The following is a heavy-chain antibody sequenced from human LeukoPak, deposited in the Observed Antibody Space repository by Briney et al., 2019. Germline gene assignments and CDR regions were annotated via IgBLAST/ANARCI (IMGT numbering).Heavy chain of an antibody. D-gene: IGHD3-16*01. J-gene: IGHJ3*02. CDR2: ISSRSSTI. CDR3: GASRQYVGAFDI. CDR1: GFTFSSYE. V-gene: IGHV3-48*03. Sequence: PGGSLRLSCAASGFTFSSYELYWVRQASGKGLEWISYISSRSSTIKYADSVRGRFTISRADARESLFLQMNSLRAEDTAIYYCGASRQYVGAFDIWGQGTLVTVSS.